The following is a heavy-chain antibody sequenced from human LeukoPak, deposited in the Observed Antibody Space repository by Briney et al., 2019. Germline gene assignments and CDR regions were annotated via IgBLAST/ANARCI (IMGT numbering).Heavy chain of an antibody. CDR2: IDWDDDK. CDR3: ARIPYYDFWSGYSHAFDI. Sequence: GSGPTLVKPTQTLTLTCTFSGFSLSTSGMRVSWIRQPPGKALEWLARIDWDDDKFYSTSLKTRLTISKDTSKNQVVLTMTNMDPVDTATYYCARIPYYDFWSGYSHAFDIWGQGTMVTVSS. CDR1: GFSLSTSGMR. D-gene: IGHD3-3*01. V-gene: IGHV2-70*04. J-gene: IGHJ3*02.